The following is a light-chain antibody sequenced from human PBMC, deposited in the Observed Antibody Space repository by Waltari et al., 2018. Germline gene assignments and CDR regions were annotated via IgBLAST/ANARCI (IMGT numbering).Light chain of an antibody. V-gene: IGLV3-10*01. CDR2: EDN. CDR3: YSTDSSSFPL. J-gene: IGLJ3*02. Sequence: SHELTQPPSVSVSPGQTARITCPGGALPTQYIYWYQQKSGQAPVMLIYEDNKRPSGIPERFAGSSSGTLATLTVSGAVVEDEGDYYCYSTDSSSFPLFGGGTRLTVL. CDR1: ALPTQY.